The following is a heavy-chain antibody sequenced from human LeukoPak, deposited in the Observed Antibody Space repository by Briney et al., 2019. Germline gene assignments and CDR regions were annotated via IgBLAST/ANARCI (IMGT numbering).Heavy chain of an antibody. Sequence: GGSLRLSCAASGFTFSSYGMHWVRQAPGKGLEWVAFIRLDGSSKSYADSVKGRFTISRDNSKNTLYLQMNSLRAEDTAVYYCARSCSGGSCYTDYWDQGTLVTVSS. V-gene: IGHV3-30*02. D-gene: IGHD2-15*01. CDR3: ARSCSGGSCYTDY. J-gene: IGHJ4*02. CDR1: GFTFSSYG. CDR2: IRLDGSSK.